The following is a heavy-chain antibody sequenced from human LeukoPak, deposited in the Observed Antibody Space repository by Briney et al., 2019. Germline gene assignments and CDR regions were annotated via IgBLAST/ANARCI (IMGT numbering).Heavy chain of an antibody. CDR2: IWYDGSNK. J-gene: IGHJ4*02. CDR3: ARGPNSNWSGLDF. Sequence: GGSLRLSCAASGFTFSSYGMHWVRQARGEGLERVAVIWYDGSNKYYADSVKGRFTISRDNSKNTLYLQMNSLRAEDTAVYYCARGPNSNWSGLDFWGQGTLLTVSS. D-gene: IGHD6-6*01. CDR1: GFTFSSYG. V-gene: IGHV3-33*01.